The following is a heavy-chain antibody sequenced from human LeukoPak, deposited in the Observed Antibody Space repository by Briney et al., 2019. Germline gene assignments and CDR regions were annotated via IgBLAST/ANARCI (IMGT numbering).Heavy chain of an antibody. D-gene: IGHD5-24*01. J-gene: IGHJ4*02. V-gene: IGHV3-23*01. CDR2: ISGSGGST. CDR3: AKRHMATITDY. Sequence: PGGSLRLSCAASGFTFSDYYMSWVRQAPGKGLVWVSAISGSGGSTYYADSVKGRFTISRDNSKNTLYLQMNSLRAEDTAVYYCAKRHMATITDYWGQGTLVTVSS. CDR1: GFTFSDYY.